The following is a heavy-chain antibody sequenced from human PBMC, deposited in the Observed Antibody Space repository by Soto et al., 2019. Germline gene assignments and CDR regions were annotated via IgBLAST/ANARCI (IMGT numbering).Heavy chain of an antibody. J-gene: IGHJ5*02. Sequence: QVQLVQAGAEVKKPGSSVKVSCKASGGTFSSYAISWVRQAPGQGLEWMGGIIPIFGTANYAQKFQGRVTITADESTSTAYMELSSLRSEDTAEYYCARSVEMATFRMDNWFDPWGQGTLVTVSS. CDR2: IIPIFGTA. V-gene: IGHV1-69*01. CDR1: GGTFSSYA. D-gene: IGHD5-12*01. CDR3: ARSVEMATFRMDNWFDP.